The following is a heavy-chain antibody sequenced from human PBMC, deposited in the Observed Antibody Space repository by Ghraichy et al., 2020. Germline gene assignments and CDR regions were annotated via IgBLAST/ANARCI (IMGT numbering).Heavy chain of an antibody. CDR3: ARDRLSGFLDH. J-gene: IGHJ4*02. V-gene: IGHV3-23*01. D-gene: IGHD2-8*01. CDR1: GFTFSSLA. CDR2: ITKSGDYA. Sequence: GGSLRLSCAASGFTFSSLAMYWVRQIPGKGLECVSIITKSGDYAYHADSAKGRFTVSRDNSNNTLYLQMNNLRPEDTALYYCARDRLSGFLDHWGQGVQVTVPT.